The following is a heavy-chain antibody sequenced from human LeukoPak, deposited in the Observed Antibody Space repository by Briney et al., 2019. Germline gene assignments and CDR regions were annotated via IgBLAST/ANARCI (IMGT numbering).Heavy chain of an antibody. V-gene: IGHV1-18*01. CDR3: ARDGYQPLDVTYFQH. CDR2: ISAYNGNT. J-gene: IGHJ1*01. CDR1: GYTFTSYG. Sequence: ASVKVSCKASGYTFTSYGISWVRQAPGQGVEWMGWISAYNGNTKNAQKLQGRVTMTTDTSTSTAYMELRSLRSGDTAVYYCARDGYQPLDVTYFQHWGQGTLVTVSS. D-gene: IGHD2-2*01.